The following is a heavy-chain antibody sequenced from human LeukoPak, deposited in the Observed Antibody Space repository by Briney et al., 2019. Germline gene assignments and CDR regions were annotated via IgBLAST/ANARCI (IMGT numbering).Heavy chain of an antibody. Sequence: SETLSLTCTVSGGSVSSGSYYWSWIRQPPGKGLEWIGYIYYSGSTNYNPSLKSRVTISVDTSKNQFSLKLSSVTAADTAVYYCARDSVAGWGPKYHYGMDVWGQGTTVTVSS. V-gene: IGHV4-61*01. CDR1: GGSVSSGSYY. CDR3: ARDSVAGWGPKYHYGMDV. CDR2: IYYSGST. J-gene: IGHJ6*02. D-gene: IGHD6-19*01.